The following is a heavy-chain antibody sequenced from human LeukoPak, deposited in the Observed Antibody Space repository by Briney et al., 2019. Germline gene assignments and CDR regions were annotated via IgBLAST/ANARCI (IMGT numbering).Heavy chain of an antibody. J-gene: IGHJ6*03. V-gene: IGHV3-53*01. CDR1: GFSFSNYA. Sequence: PGGSLRLSCAASGFSFSNYAVSWVRQAPGKGLEWVSVIYSGGSTYYADSVKGRFTISRDNSKNTLYLQMNSLRAEDTAVYYCARVPTAQFRYYYMDVWGKGTTVTVSS. CDR2: IYSGGST. CDR3: ARVPTAQFRYYYMDV. D-gene: IGHD4-11*01.